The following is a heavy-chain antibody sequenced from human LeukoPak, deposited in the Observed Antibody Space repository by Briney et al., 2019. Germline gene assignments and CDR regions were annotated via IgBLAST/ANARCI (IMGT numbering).Heavy chain of an antibody. D-gene: IGHD3-22*01. CDR1: GFTFSSYS. J-gene: IGHJ4*02. V-gene: IGHV3-21*01. Sequence: PGGSLRLSCAASGFTFSSYSMNWVRQAPGKGLEWVSSISSSSSYIYYADSVKGRFTISRDNAKNSLYLQMNSLRAEDTAVYYCARLGLDYDSSGTTGGDFDYWGQGTLVTVSS. CDR2: ISSSSSYI. CDR3: ARLGLDYDSSGTTGGDFDY.